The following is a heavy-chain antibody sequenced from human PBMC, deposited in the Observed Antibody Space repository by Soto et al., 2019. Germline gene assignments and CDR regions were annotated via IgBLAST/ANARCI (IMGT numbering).Heavy chain of an antibody. CDR3: AKNQGVELVPLATVDWFDP. CDR2: ISGSGFKK. J-gene: IGHJ5*02. CDR1: GFIFENFG. Sequence: PVGSLRLSCAASGFIFENFGMNWGRQGPGKGLEWISSISGSGFKKYYADSVKGRFTISRDNSKSTVYLELNNLSAEDTAVYHCAKNQGVELVPLATVDWFDPWGQGSVVTVSS. D-gene: IGHD1-26*01. V-gene: IGHV3-23*01.